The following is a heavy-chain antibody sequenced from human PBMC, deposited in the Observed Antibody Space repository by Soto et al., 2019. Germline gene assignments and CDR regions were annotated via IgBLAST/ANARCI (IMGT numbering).Heavy chain of an antibody. D-gene: IGHD2-2*01. CDR1: GGSISSGGYY. J-gene: IGHJ6*02. CDR2: IYYSGST. V-gene: IGHV4-31*03. CDR3: ARDTVVVQGLYYGMGV. Sequence: PSETLSLTCTVSGGSISSGGYYWSWIRQHPGKGLEWIGYIYYSGSTYYNPSLKSRVTISVDTSKNQFSLKLSSVTAADTAVYYCARDTVVVQGLYYGMGVWGQGTTVTVSS.